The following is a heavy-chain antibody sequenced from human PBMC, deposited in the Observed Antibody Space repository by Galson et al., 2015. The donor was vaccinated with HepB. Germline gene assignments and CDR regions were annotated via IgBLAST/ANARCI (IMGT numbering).Heavy chain of an antibody. J-gene: IGHJ6*02. Sequence: SLRLSCAASGFTFSNAWMSWVRQAPGKGLEWVGRIKSKTDGGTTDYAAPVKGRFTISRDDSKNTLYLQMNSLKTEDTAVYYCTTDVPDPAYYDFWSGYWAGGMDVWGQGTTVTVSS. CDR2: IKSKTDGGTT. V-gene: IGHV3-15*01. D-gene: IGHD3-3*01. CDR1: GFTFSNAW. CDR3: TTDVPDPAYYDFWSGYWAGGMDV.